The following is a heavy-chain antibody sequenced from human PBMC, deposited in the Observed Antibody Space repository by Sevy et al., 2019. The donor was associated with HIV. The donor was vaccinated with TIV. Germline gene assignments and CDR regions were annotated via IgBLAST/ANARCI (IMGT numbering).Heavy chain of an antibody. CDR3: AKGGSSSPDYCDY. V-gene: IGHV3-23*01. D-gene: IGHD6-13*01. Sequence: GESLKISCGASGFTFTSYAMSWVRQAPGKGLEWVSAISGSGGSTYYADSVKGRFTISRDNSKNTLYLQMNSLRAEDTAVYYCAKGGSSSPDYCDYWGQGTLVTVSS. CDR1: GFTFTSYA. CDR2: ISGSGGST. J-gene: IGHJ4*02.